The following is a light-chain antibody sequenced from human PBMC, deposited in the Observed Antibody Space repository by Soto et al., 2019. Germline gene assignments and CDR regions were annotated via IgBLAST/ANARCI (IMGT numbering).Light chain of an antibody. J-gene: IGKJ4*01. Sequence: EIVLTQSPATLSLSPGDRATLSCRASQSVDSYLAWYQQKPGQAPRLLIFDAYNRATGIPARFSGSGSGTDFTLTIRNLEPEDFAIYNCQQRDNGVTFGGGTKV. CDR1: QSVDSY. CDR2: DAY. V-gene: IGKV3-11*01. CDR3: QQRDNGVT.